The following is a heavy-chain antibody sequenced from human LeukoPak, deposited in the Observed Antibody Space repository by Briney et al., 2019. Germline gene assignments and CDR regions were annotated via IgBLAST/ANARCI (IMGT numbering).Heavy chain of an antibody. Sequence: ESGPTLVKTPQTLTLTRTFSGVSLSTSGVGVGWIPQPPGKALGWLALLYLNDDKRYSPSLKSRLTITKDTSKNQVVLTMTNMDPVDTATYYCAHALPASDDFWSGHPGFDYWGQGTLVTVSS. V-gene: IGHV2-5*01. CDR2: LYLNDDK. CDR1: GVSLSTSGVG. J-gene: IGHJ4*02. D-gene: IGHD3-3*01. CDR3: AHALPASDDFWSGHPGFDY.